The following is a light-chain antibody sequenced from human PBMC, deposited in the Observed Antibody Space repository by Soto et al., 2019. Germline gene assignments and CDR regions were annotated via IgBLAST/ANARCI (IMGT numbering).Light chain of an antibody. CDR1: LFIDRY. CDR2: DAS. Sequence: EIVLTQSSATLSLSPVERANLSYRASLFIDRYVAWYRQIPGQAPRLLIYDASNRATGIPDRFSGGGSGTDFTLTISSLEPEDFAVYYCQQRSNLPPTFGQGTRLETK. V-gene: IGKV3-11*01. J-gene: IGKJ5*01. CDR3: QQRSNLPPT.